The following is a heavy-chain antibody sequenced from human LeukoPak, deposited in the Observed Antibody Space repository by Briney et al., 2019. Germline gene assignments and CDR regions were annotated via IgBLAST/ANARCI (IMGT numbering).Heavy chain of an antibody. V-gene: IGHV4-30-2*01. D-gene: IGHD4-23*01. J-gene: IGHJ4*02. CDR3: ASMYGGNSRDDY. Sequence: PSQTLSLTCAVSGGSISSGGYSWRWIRQPPGKGLEWIGYIYHSGSTYYNPSLKSRVTISVDTSKNQFSLKLSSVTAADTAVYYCASMYGGNSRDDYWGQGTLVTVSS. CDR2: IYHSGST. CDR1: GGSISSGGYS.